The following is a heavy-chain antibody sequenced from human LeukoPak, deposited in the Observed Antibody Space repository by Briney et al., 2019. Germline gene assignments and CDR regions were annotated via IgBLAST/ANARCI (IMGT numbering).Heavy chain of an antibody. Sequence: ASVKVSCKASGYTFTGYYMHWVRQAPGQGLEWMGWINPNSGGTNYAQKFQGRVTMTRDTFISTAYMELSRLRSDDTAVYYCARVSSVRGVIPNYYFDYWGQGTLVTVSS. D-gene: IGHD3-10*01. J-gene: IGHJ4*02. V-gene: IGHV1-2*02. CDR2: INPNSGGT. CDR3: ARVSSVRGVIPNYYFDY. CDR1: GYTFTGYY.